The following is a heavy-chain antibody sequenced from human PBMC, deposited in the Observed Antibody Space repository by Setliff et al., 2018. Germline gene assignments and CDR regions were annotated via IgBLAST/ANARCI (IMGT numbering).Heavy chain of an antibody. CDR3: ARRPTGPGAPFDI. Sequence: SETLSLTCAISGGSISSSSYYWGWIRQSPGEGLEWIANIHYNGNLYYNPSLKNRATISMDTSKIQFSLKLISVTAADTALYFCARRPTGPGAPFDIWGHGTMVTVSS. V-gene: IGHV4-39*01. D-gene: IGHD3-10*01. CDR1: GGSISSSSYY. CDR2: IHYNGNL. J-gene: IGHJ3*02.